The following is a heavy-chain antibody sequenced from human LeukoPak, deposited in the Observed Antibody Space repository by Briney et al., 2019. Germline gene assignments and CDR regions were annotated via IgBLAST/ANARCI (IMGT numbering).Heavy chain of an antibody. Sequence: SGTLSLTCGVSGGFIINGKWWSWVRQPPGKGLEWIGEISHSGSPNYNPSLKGRLTISVDTAKNQFSLKLSSVTAAGTAVYYCARDSIAGYSLSWWGQGTLVTVSS. CDR1: GGFIINGKW. J-gene: IGHJ4*02. CDR2: ISHSGSP. CDR3: ARDSIAGYSLSW. D-gene: IGHD3-9*01. V-gene: IGHV4-4*02.